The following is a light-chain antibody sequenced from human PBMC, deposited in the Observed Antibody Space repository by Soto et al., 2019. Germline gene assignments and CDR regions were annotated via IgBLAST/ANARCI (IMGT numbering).Light chain of an antibody. Sequence: EIVLTQSPGTLSLSPGDRATLSCRASQSVTTNYLAWYQRKPGQAPRLLIYGVSNRATDIPARFSGGGSGTDFTLTITRLEPEDFAVYYCQQYDSSPPTFGQGTKVEI. J-gene: IGKJ1*01. V-gene: IGKV3-20*01. CDR3: QQYDSSPPT. CDR2: GVS. CDR1: QSVTTNY.